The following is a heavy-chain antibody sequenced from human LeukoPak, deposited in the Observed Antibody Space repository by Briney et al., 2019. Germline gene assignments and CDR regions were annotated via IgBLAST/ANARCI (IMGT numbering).Heavy chain of an antibody. J-gene: IGHJ6*02. D-gene: IGHD3-3*01. V-gene: IGHV3-48*01. CDR1: GFTFSSYA. Sequence: GGSLRLSCAASGFTFSSYAMNWVRQAPGKGLEWVSYISSSSSSIYYADSVRGRFTISRDNAKNSLYLQMNSLRAEDTAVYYCARGAYDFWPCMDVWGQGTTVTVSS. CDR3: ARGAYDFWPCMDV. CDR2: ISSSSSSI.